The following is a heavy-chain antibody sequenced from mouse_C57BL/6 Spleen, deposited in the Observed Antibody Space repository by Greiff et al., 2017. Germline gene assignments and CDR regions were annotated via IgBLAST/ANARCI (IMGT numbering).Heavy chain of an antibody. D-gene: IGHD1-1*01. CDR3: ARQGTVVYFDY. V-gene: IGHV1-82*01. J-gene: IGHJ2*01. Sequence: QVQLQQSGPELVKPGASVKISCKASGYAFSSSWMNWVKQRPGKGLEWIGRIYPGDGDTNYNGKFKGKATLTADKSSSTAYMQLSSLTSEDSAVYFCARQGTVVYFDYWGQGTTLTVSS. CDR2: IYPGDGDT. CDR1: GYAFSSSW.